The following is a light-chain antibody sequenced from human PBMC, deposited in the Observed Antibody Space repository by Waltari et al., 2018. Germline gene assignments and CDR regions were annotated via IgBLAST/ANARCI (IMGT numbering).Light chain of an antibody. CDR3: CSYAGHSTYV. CDR1: SSDVGNYNL. CDR2: EVS. Sequence: QSALTQPASVSGSPGQSITISCTGTSSDVGNYNLVSWYQQHPGTAPKLMIYEVSQRPPGVSNRFSGSKSGNTASLTISGLQPEDETDYYCCSYAGHSTYVFGTGTKVTVL. V-gene: IGLV2-23*02. J-gene: IGLJ1*01.